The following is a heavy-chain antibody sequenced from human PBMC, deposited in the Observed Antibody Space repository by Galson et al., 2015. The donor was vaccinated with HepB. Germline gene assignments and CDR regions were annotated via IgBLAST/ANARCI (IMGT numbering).Heavy chain of an antibody. CDR3: ARRWYSSSWYSRRGHYYGMDV. J-gene: IGHJ6*02. CDR1: GGTFSSYA. V-gene: IGHV1-69*06. Sequence: SVTVSCKASGGTFSSYAISWVRQAPGQGLEWMGGIIPIFGTANYAQKFQGRVTITADKSTSTAYMELSSLRSEDTAVYYCARRWYSSSWYSRRGHYYGMDVWGQGTTVTVSS. D-gene: IGHD6-13*01. CDR2: IIPIFGTA.